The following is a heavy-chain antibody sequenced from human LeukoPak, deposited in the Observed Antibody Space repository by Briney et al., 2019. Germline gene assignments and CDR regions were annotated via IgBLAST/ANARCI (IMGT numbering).Heavy chain of an antibody. CDR1: GFTSDDYG. Sequence: GGSLRLSCAASGFTSDDYGMSWVRQAPGKGLEWVSYISNSGSYTNYADSVKGRFTISRDNAKNSLYLQMSSLRAEDTAVYYCARSRGAGPAAYFDYWGQGTLITVSS. CDR3: ARSRGAGPAAYFDY. V-gene: IGHV3-11*03. D-gene: IGHD6-19*01. CDR2: ISNSGSYT. J-gene: IGHJ4*02.